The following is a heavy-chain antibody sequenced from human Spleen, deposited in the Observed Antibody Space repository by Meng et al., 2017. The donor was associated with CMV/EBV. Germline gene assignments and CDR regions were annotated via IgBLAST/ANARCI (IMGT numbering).Heavy chain of an antibody. CDR1: TSDC. V-gene: IGHV1-18*01. D-gene: IGHD1-26*01. CDR3: ARDPRIRIRGSYSNPNSRFDY. Sequence: TSDCISWVRQAPGQGLKCMGWISAYNGNTNYAQKLQGRVTMTTDTSTSTAYMELRSLRSDDTAVYYCARDPRIRIRGSYSNPNSRFDYWGQGTLVTVSS. J-gene: IGHJ4*02. CDR2: ISAYNGNT.